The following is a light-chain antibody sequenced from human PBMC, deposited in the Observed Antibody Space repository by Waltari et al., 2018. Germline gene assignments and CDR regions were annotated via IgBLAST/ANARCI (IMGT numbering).Light chain of an antibody. V-gene: IGKV1-5*03. CDR2: KAP. CDR3: QQYNSYLIT. Sequence: DIQMTQSPSTLSASVGDRVTITCRASQSISSWLAWYQQKPGNAPKLLIYKAPSLESGVPSRFSGSGSRTEFTFTISSLQPDDFATYYCQQYNSYLITFGQGTRLEIK. J-gene: IGKJ5*01. CDR1: QSISSW.